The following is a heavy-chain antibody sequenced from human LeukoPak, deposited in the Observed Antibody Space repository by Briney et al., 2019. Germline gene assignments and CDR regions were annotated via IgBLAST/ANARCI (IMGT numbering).Heavy chain of an antibody. V-gene: IGHV3-66*01. CDR2: IYSGGST. CDR3: ARAAVYGDYFDY. CDR1: GFTVSSNY. J-gene: IGHJ4*02. D-gene: IGHD4-17*01. Sequence: GGSLRLSCAASGFTVSSNYMSWVSQAPGKGLEWVSVIYSGGSTYYADSVKGRFTISRDNSKNTLYLQMNSLRAEDTAVYYCARAAVYGDYFDYWGQGTLVTVSS.